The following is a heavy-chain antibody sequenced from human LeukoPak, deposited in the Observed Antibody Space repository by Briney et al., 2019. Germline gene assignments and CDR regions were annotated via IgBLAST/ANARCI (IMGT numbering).Heavy chain of an antibody. Sequence: GASVKVSCKVSGYTLTELSMHWVRQAPGKGLEWIGGFDPEDGETIYAQKFQGRVTMTEDTSTDTAYMELSSLRSEDTAVYYCATDPSVRGFTTGWFDPWGQGTLVTVSS. CDR1: GYTLTELS. CDR2: FDPEDGET. V-gene: IGHV1-24*01. D-gene: IGHD1-14*01. CDR3: ATDPSVRGFTTGWFDP. J-gene: IGHJ5*02.